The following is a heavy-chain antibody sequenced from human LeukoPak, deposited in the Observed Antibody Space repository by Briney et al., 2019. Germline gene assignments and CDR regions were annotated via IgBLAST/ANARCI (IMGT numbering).Heavy chain of an antibody. Sequence: QPGGSLRLSCAASGFTFSSYGMHWVRQAPGKGLEWVAFIRYDGSNKYYADSVKGRFTISRDNSKNTLYLQMNSLRAEDTAVYYCAKRSNYHDSSGSSFDYWGQGTLVTVSS. D-gene: IGHD3-22*01. CDR1: GFTFSSYG. J-gene: IGHJ4*02. CDR3: AKRSNYHDSSGSSFDY. V-gene: IGHV3-30*02. CDR2: IRYDGSNK.